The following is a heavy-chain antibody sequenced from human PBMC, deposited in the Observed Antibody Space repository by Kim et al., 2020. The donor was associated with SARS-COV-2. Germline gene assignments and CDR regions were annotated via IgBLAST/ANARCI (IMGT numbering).Heavy chain of an antibody. CDR2: FTCNNSWR. J-gene: IGHJ4*01. Sequence: GGSLRLSCATSGFTFDDYAMQWVRQAPGKGLEWVSGFTCNNSWRDYADSVKGRFTLSRDNAKNTLYLQMNSLRPDDTAFYYCARGDWPSSAACADY. V-gene: IGHV3-9*01. CDR1: GFTFDDYA. D-gene: IGHD2-21*01. CDR3: ARGDWPSSAACADY.